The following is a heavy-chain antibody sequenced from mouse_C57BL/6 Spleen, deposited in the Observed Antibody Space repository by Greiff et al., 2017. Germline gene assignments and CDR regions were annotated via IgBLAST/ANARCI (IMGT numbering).Heavy chain of an antibody. D-gene: IGHD1-1*01. V-gene: IGHV1-52*01. Sequence: VQLQPPWAELVRPGSSVKLSCKASGYTFTSYWLHWVKQRPIQGLEWIGNIDPSDSETHYNQKFKDKATLTVEKSSSTAYMQLSSLTSEDSAVYYCARRITTVVAPYYYAMDYWGQGTSVTVSS. CDR1: GYTFTSYW. J-gene: IGHJ4*01. CDR2: IDPSDSET. CDR3: ARRITTVVAPYYYAMDY.